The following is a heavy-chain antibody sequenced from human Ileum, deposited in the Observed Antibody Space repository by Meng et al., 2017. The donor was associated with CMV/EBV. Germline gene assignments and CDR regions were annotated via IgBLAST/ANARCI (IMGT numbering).Heavy chain of an antibody. J-gene: IGHJ4*02. CDR1: GFTFNTYE. D-gene: IGHD3-22*01. CDR3: ARDKSARDSSAYDY. V-gene: IGHV3-48*03. CDR2: IGTSGTTI. Sequence: GESLKISCAASGFTFNTYEMNWVRQAPGKGLEWVSYIGTSGTTIWYADSVRGRFTISRDNAKNTLYLQMDSLRAEETAVYYCARDKSARDSSAYDYWGQGTLVTVSS.